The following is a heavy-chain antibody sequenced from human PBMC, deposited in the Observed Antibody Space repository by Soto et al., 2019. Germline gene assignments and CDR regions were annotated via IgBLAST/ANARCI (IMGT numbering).Heavy chain of an antibody. V-gene: IGHV1-69*01. Sequence: QVQLVQSGAEVKKPGSSVKVSCKASGGTFSSYAISWVRQAPGQGLEWMGGIIPIFGTANYAQKFQGRVTSTADESTSTAYMELSSLRSEDTAVYYCASRPLEGAPRRSIFDYWGQGTLVTVSS. CDR3: ASRPLEGAPRRSIFDY. CDR2: IIPIFGTA. D-gene: IGHD3-10*01. CDR1: GGTFSSYA. J-gene: IGHJ4*02.